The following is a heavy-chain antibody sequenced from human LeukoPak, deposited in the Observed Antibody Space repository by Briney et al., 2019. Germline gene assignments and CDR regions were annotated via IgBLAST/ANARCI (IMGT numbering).Heavy chain of an antibody. CDR2: ISGSGVST. CDR3: AKGFGYYYGSGSYSHY. J-gene: IGHJ4*02. V-gene: IGHV3-23*01. Sequence: GWSLRLSCAASGFTFSSYAMSWVRQAPGKGLEWVSAISGSGVSTYYADSVKGGFTISRDNSKNTLYLQMNSLRAEDTAVYYCAKGFGYYYGSGSYSHYWGQGTLVTVSS. D-gene: IGHD3-10*01. CDR1: GFTFSSYA.